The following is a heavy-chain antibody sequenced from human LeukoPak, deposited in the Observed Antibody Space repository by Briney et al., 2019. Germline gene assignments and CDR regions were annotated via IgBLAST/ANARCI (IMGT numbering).Heavy chain of an antibody. CDR3: ARSGSSDFDL. CDR2: IYYSGST. D-gene: IGHD1-26*01. Sequence: GSLRLSCAASGFTFSSAWMSWIRQPPGKGLEWIGYIYYSGSTNYNPSLKSRVTISVDTSKNQFSLKLSSVTAADTAVYYCARSGSSDFDLWGRGTLVTVSS. CDR1: GFTFSSAW. V-gene: IGHV4-59*12. J-gene: IGHJ2*01.